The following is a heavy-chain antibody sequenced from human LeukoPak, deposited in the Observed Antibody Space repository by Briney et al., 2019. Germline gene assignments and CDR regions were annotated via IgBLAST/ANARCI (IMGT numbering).Heavy chain of an antibody. J-gene: IGHJ3*02. Sequence: PSETLSLTCTVSGGSISSYYWSWIRQPPGKGLEWIGYIYYSGSTNYNPSLKSRVTISVDTSKNQFSLKLSSVTAADTAVYYCARDLGYCSGGSCPTPPFDIWGQGTVVTVSS. CDR1: GGSISSYY. CDR2: IYYSGST. V-gene: IGHV4-59*01. CDR3: ARDLGYCSGGSCPTPPFDI. D-gene: IGHD2-15*01.